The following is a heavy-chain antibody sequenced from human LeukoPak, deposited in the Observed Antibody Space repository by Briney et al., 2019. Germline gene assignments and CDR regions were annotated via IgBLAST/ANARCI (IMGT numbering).Heavy chain of an antibody. Sequence: GASVKVSCKASGYSVTSYGISGVREAPGQGLEWMGWISAYNGNANYAQKLQGRVTMTTDTSTSTAYMELRSLRSDDTAVYYCARVPPVGQQLVTDYWGQGTLVTVSS. J-gene: IGHJ4*02. CDR3: ARVPPVGQQLVTDY. CDR1: GYSVTSYG. V-gene: IGHV1-18*01. CDR2: ISAYNGNA. D-gene: IGHD6-13*01.